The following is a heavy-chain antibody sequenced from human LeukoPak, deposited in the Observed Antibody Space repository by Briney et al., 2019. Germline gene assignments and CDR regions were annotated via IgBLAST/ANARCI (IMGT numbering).Heavy chain of an antibody. CDR1: GYTFTSYD. V-gene: IGHV1-8*01. J-gene: IGHJ6*03. D-gene: IGHD6-13*01. Sequence: ASVKVSFKASGYTFTSYDINWVRQATGQGLEWMGWMNPNRVNTGYPQKFQGRVTMTRNTSISTAYMEMSSLRSEDTAVYYCASLSFSSSWYGSYYYYMDVWGKGTTVTVSS. CDR3: ASLSFSSSWYGSYYYYMDV. CDR2: MNPNRVNT.